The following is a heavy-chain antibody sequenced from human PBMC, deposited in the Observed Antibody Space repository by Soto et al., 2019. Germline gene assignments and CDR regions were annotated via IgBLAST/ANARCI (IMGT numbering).Heavy chain of an antibody. CDR1: GYAFSAYA. CDR2: INPGNGNT. D-gene: IGHD3-16*02. CDR3: ARSAISPSGGLIGPVDD. Sequence: QVQLVQSGADEKKPGASVRVSCKASGYAFSAYAIHWVRQAPGQRLEWMGWINPGNGNTRYSQNFQGRLTIHTETSATSSYKELSSLRSYNTTVYYCARSAISPSGGLIGPVDDWVEVNLVSVSS. V-gene: IGHV1-3*05. J-gene: IGHJ4*02.